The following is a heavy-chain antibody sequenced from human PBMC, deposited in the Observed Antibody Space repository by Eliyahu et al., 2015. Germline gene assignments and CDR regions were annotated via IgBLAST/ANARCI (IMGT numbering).Heavy chain of an antibody. CDR1: GYSFNNYW. D-gene: IGHD3-10*01. CDR3: ARPGTSMARGLIDY. Sequence: EVQLVQSGEEVKKPGESXRISCKGSGYSFNNYWVLWVRQMPGKGLEWXGIIYPDDSDTRYSPSFQXQVTISADKSINTAYLQWTSLKASDTAMYYCARPGTSMARGLIDYWGQGTLVTVSS. J-gene: IGHJ4*02. CDR2: IYPDDSDT. V-gene: IGHV5-51*01.